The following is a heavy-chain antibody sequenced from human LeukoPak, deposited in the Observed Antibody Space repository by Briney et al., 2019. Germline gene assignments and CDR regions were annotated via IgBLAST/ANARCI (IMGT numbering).Heavy chain of an antibody. J-gene: IGHJ5*02. Sequence: TSETLSLTCTVSGGSISSYYWSWIRQPPGKGLEWIGYIYYSGSTNYNPSLKSRVTISVDTSKNQFSLKLSSVTAADTAVYYCARRLTVTTHWFDPWGQGTLVTVSS. CDR1: GGSISSYY. CDR3: ARRLTVTTHWFDP. D-gene: IGHD4-17*01. CDR2: IYYSGST. V-gene: IGHV4-59*12.